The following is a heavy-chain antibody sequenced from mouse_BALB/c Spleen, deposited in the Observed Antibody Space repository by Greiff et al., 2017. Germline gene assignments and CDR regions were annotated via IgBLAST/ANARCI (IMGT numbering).Heavy chain of an antibody. Sequence: VKLQESGPGLVQPSQSLSITCTVSGFSLTSYGVHWVRQSPGKGLEWLGVIWSGGSTDYNAAFISRLSISKDNSKSQVFFKMNSLQANDTAIYYCARVPYGYDSAWFAYWGQGTLVTVSA. D-gene: IGHD2-2*01. CDR1: GFSLTSYG. J-gene: IGHJ3*01. V-gene: IGHV2-2*02. CDR2: IWSGGST. CDR3: ARVPYGYDSAWFAY.